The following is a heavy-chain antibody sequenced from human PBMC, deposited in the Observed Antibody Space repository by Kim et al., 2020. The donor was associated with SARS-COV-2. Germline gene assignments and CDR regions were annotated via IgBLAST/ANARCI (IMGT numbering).Heavy chain of an antibody. CDR3: ARGILGGDALDF. CDR1: GYTFTAYY. Sequence: ASVKVSCRASGYTFTAYYIHWVQQAPGLGLEWMGRVNPKTGDTIYAQKFQGRVTMPRDPPVDTAYVEVTRLPSDDTAFYYCARGILGGDALDFWGQGTMV. V-gene: IGHV1-2*06. CDR2: VNPKTGDT. J-gene: IGHJ3*01. D-gene: IGHD1-26*01.